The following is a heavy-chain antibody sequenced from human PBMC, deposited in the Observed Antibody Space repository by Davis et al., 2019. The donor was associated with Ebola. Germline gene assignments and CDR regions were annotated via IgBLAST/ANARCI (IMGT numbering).Heavy chain of an antibody. V-gene: IGHV4-39*07. CDR2: IYYSGST. CDR1: GGPISSSNYY. D-gene: IGHD3-10*01. J-gene: IGHJ4*02. Sequence: MPSETLSLTCTVSGGPISSSNYYWVWIRQPPGKGLEGIGTIYYSGSTYYIPSLKNRVTISVDTSKNQFSLKLSSVTTADTAVYYCARVWNDYGSGSYYDYWGQGILVSVSS. CDR3: ARVWNDYGSGSYYDY.